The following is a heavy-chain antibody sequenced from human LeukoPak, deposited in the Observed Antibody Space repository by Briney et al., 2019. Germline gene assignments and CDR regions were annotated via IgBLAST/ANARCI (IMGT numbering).Heavy chain of an antibody. Sequence: SETLSLTCAVSGYSISSSNWWGWIRQPPGKGLEWIGYMYYTGSTYYNPSLKSRVTMSEDTSKNHFSLKLSSVTAVDTAVYYSARTRAARFAFDIWGQGTMVTVSS. D-gene: IGHD6-25*01. CDR2: MYYTGST. CDR1: GYSISSSNW. CDR3: ARTRAARFAFDI. V-gene: IGHV4-28*01. J-gene: IGHJ3*02.